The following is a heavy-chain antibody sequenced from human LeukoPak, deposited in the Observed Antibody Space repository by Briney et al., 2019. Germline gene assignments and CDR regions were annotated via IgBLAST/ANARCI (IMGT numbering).Heavy chain of an antibody. J-gene: IGHJ4*02. D-gene: IGHD2-2*01. Sequence: GGSLRLSCAASGFTFSSYSMNWVRQAPGKGLKWASSISSSSSYIYYADSVKGRFTISRDNAKNSLYLQMNSLRAEDTAVYYCARDVFCSSTSCSTSFDYWGQGTLVTVSS. CDR3: ARDVFCSSTSCSTSFDY. V-gene: IGHV3-21*01. CDR2: ISSSSSYI. CDR1: GFTFSSYS.